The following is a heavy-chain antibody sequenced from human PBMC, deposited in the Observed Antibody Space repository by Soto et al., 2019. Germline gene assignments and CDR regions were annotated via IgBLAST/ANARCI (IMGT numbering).Heavy chain of an antibody. CDR1: GFTFSSYA. CDR2: ISSSSTI. V-gene: IGHV3-48*01. CDR3: ARDPSQYYYDSSGYYWFDY. D-gene: IGHD3-22*01. J-gene: IGHJ4*02. Sequence: GGSLRLSCAASGFTFSSYAMNWVRQAPGKGLEWVSGISSSSTIYYADSVKGRFTISRDNAKNSLYLQMNSLRAEDTAVYYCARDPSQYYYDSSGYYWFDYWGQGTLVTVSS.